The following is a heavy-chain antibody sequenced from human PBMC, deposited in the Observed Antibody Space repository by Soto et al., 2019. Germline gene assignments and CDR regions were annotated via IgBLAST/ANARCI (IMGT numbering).Heavy chain of an antibody. V-gene: IGHV3-53*01. Sequence: VGSLRLSCAASGFTVSSNYMSWVRQAPGKGLEWVSVIYSGGSTYYADSVKGRFTISRDNSKNTLYLQMNSLRAEDTAVYYCAREDQWLVPSWGQGTLVTVSS. D-gene: IGHD6-19*01. CDR1: GFTVSSNY. CDR2: IYSGGST. J-gene: IGHJ4*02. CDR3: AREDQWLVPS.